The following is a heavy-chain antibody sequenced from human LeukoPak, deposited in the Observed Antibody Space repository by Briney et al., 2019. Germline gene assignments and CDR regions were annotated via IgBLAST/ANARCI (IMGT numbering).Heavy chain of an antibody. CDR3: ARLSDFWSGYHPPHFDY. V-gene: IGHV4-59*08. CDR1: GGSISSYY. J-gene: IGHJ4*02. D-gene: IGHD3-3*01. CDR2: IYYSGST. Sequence: SETLSLTCTVSGGSISSYYWSWIQQPPGKGLEWIGYIYYSGSTNYNPSLKSRVTISVDTSKNQFSLKLSSVTAADTAVYYCARLSDFWSGYHPPHFDYWGQGTLVTVSS.